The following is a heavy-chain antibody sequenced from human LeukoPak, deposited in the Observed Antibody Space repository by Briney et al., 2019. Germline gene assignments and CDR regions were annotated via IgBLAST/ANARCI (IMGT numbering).Heavy chain of an antibody. Sequence: GGSLRLSCTASGFTFGDYAMSWFRQAPGKGLEWVGFIRSKAYGGTTEYAASVKGRFTISRDDSKSIAYLQMNSLKTEDTVVYYCTRFLYSSSNYFDYWGQGTLVTVSS. CDR1: GFTFGDYA. D-gene: IGHD6-6*01. V-gene: IGHV3-49*03. CDR3: TRFLYSSSNYFDY. CDR2: IRSKAYGGTT. J-gene: IGHJ4*02.